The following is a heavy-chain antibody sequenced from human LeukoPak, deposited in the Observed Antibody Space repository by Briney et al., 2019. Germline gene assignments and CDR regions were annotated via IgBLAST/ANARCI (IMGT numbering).Heavy chain of an antibody. Sequence: GGSLRLSCAASGFTFSSYAMSWVRQAPGKGLEWVSAISGSGGSTYYADSVKGRFTISRDNSKNTLYLQMNSLRAEDTAVYYCAKDSVEMDTITGYYFDYWGQGTLVTVSS. CDR1: GFTFSSYA. D-gene: IGHD5-24*01. CDR3: AKDSVEMDTITGYYFDY. CDR2: ISGSGGST. J-gene: IGHJ4*02. V-gene: IGHV3-23*01.